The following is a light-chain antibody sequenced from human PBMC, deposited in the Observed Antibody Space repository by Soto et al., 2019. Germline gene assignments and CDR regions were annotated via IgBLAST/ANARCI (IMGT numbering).Light chain of an antibody. Sequence: DIKLTQSPSTLSPSVGDRVTITCRASQSISSWLAWYQQKPGKAPKLLIYKASSLQSGVPSRFSGSGSGTEFTLTISSLQPDDFATYYCQQYNSYPHTFGQGTKLEIK. J-gene: IGKJ2*01. CDR3: QQYNSYPHT. V-gene: IGKV1-5*03. CDR1: QSISSW. CDR2: KAS.